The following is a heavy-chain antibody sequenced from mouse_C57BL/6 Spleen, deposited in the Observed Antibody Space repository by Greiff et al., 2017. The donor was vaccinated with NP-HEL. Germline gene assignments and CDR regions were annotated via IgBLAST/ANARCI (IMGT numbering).Heavy chain of an antibody. CDR2: ISYDGSN. CDR1: GYSITSGYY. V-gene: IGHV3-6*01. Sequence: EVQLQESGPGLVKPSQSLSLTCSVTGYSITSGYYWNWIRQFPGNKLEWMGYISYDGSNNYNPSLKNRISITRDTSKNQFFLKLNSVTTEDTATYYCARGNDGYYEGFDYWGQGTTLTVSS. D-gene: IGHD2-3*01. J-gene: IGHJ2*01. CDR3: ARGNDGYYEGFDY.